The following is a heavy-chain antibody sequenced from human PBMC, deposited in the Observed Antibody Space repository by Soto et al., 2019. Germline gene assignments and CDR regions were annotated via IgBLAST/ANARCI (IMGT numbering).Heavy chain of an antibody. D-gene: IGHD3-10*01. J-gene: IGHJ4*02. CDR1: GYKFINHY. V-gene: IGHV1-46*01. Sequence: ASVKVSCKASGYKFINHYIHWVRQAPGVGLEWMGIINPNGGGTDYAQKFQGRVTMTTDTYASTVHMELSSLRSEDTAVYFCARDSSASATSYSFDYWGQGXLVTVYS. CDR2: INPNGGGT. CDR3: ARDSSASATSYSFDY.